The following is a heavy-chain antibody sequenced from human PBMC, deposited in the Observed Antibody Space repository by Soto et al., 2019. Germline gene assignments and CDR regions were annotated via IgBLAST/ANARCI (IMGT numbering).Heavy chain of an antibody. CDR3: AHKGGRGAGMDV. Sequence: QNTLKESGPTLVKPTQTLTLTCTFSGFSLSSSGVGVGWIRQPPGKAPEWLALIYWDEDKRYSPSLKTRLTITKDTSTNEVVLTMTNMDPVDTGTYYCAHKGGRGAGMDVWGQGTTVTVSS. D-gene: IGHD2-15*01. CDR2: IYWDEDK. V-gene: IGHV2-5*02. CDR1: GFSLSSSGVG. J-gene: IGHJ6*02.